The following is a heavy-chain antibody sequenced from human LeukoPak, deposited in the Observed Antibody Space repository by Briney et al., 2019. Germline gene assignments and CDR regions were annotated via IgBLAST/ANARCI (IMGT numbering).Heavy chain of an antibody. CDR3: ARARGLWFGESRDDSFDY. V-gene: IGHV1-69*04. J-gene: IGHJ4*02. D-gene: IGHD3-10*01. CDR2: IIPIFGIA. CDR1: GGTVSSYA. Sequence: SVKVSCKASGGTVSSYAISWVRQAPGQGLEWMGRIIPIFGIANYAQKFQGRVTITADKSTSTAYMELSSLRSEDTAVYYCARARGLWFGESRDDSFDYWGQGTLVTVSS.